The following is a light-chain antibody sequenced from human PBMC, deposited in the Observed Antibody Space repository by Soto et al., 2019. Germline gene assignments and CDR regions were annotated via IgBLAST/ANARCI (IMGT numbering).Light chain of an antibody. V-gene: IGKV3-15*01. J-gene: IGKJ2*01. CDR1: QSVSSN. Sequence: EIVMTQSPATLSVSPGERATLSCRASQSVSSNLAWYQQKPGQAPRLHIYGASTRATGRPARFSGSGSGPEFTLGISSLQSEDFAVYYCQQYNNWPPYTFGQGTKLEIK. CDR2: GAS. CDR3: QQYNNWPPYT.